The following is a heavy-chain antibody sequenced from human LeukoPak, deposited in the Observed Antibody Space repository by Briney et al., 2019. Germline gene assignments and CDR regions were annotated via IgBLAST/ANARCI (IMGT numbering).Heavy chain of an antibody. CDR3: TCLDY. J-gene: IGHJ4*02. V-gene: IGHV3-23*01. CDR2: VRASGDNT. Sequence: GGSLRLSCPASGFSFSSYVMSWVRQAPGKGLEWVSAVRASGDNTNYADSVKGRFTIARDNSKDTLYLDMNSLRAEDTAIYDCTCLDYWGQGTQVTVSS. CDR1: GFSFSSYV.